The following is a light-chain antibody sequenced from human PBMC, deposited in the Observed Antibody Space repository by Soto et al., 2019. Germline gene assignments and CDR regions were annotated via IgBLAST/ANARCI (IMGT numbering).Light chain of an antibody. CDR1: SGSVSTSYY. V-gene: IGLV8-61*01. CDR3: VLYMGSGISV. CDR2: STN. J-gene: IGLJ3*02. Sequence: QAVVTQEPSFSVSPGGTVTLTCGLTSGSVSTSYYPSWYQQTPGQAPRTLIYSTNTRSSGVPGRFSGSILGNKAALTITGAQAEDEGDYYCVLYMGSGISVFGGGTKLTVL.